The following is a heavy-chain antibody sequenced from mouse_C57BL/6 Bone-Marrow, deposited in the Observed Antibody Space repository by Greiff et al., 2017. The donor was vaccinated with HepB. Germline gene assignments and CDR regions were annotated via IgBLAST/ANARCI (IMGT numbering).Heavy chain of an antibody. V-gene: IGHV1-81*01. J-gene: IGHJ2*01. D-gene: IGHD2-5*01. CDR2: IYPRSGNT. CDR3: ANSNYYLDY. CDR1: GYTFTSYG. Sequence: VQGVESGAELARPGASVKLSCKASGYTFTSYGISWVKQRTGQGLEWIGEIYPRSGNTYYNEKFKGKATLTADKSSSTAYMELRSLTSEDSAVYFCANSNYYLDYWGQGTTLTVSS.